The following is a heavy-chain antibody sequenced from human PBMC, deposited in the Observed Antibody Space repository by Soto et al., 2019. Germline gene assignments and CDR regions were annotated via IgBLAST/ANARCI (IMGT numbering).Heavy chain of an antibody. CDR3: ARGVVGDY. CDR2: MNPNSGNT. J-gene: IGHJ4*02. Sequence: GTSVKVTCKDSGYALTSYDINWVRQATGQGLEWMGWMNPNSGNTGYAQKFQGRVTMTRNTSISTAYMELSSLRSEDTAVYYCARGVVGDYWGQGTLVTVSS. CDR1: GYALTSYD. V-gene: IGHV1-8*01. D-gene: IGHD2-21*01.